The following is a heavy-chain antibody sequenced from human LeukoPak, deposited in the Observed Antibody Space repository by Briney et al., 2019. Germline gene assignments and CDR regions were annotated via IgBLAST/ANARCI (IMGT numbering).Heavy chain of an antibody. Sequence: SETLSLTCTVSGGSISSSSYYWSWIRQPAGKGLEWIGRIYTSGSTNYNPSLKSRVTISVDTSKNQFSLKLSSVTAADTAVYYCARDRGSGSYYLRYYFDYWGQGTLVTVSS. CDR3: ARDRGSGSYYLRYYFDY. CDR2: IYTSGST. D-gene: IGHD1-26*01. CDR1: GGSISSSSYY. V-gene: IGHV4-61*02. J-gene: IGHJ4*02.